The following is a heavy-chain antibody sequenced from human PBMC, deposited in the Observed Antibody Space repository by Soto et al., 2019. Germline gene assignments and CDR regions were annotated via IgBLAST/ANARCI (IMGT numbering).Heavy chain of an antibody. V-gene: IGHV4-30-4*01. CDR1: GDSISSRDYC. Sequence: QVQLQESGPGLVKPSQTLSLTCTVSGDSISSRDYCWSWIRQSPDKGLEWIGHIYDGGSTYNNPSSTRPVSISVDTSKNQFFLKLNSVSVADTAVYYCTRGPSGDKVDYWGQGTLVTVS. CDR2: IYDGGST. J-gene: IGHJ4*02. CDR3: TRGPSGDKVDY. D-gene: IGHD7-27*01.